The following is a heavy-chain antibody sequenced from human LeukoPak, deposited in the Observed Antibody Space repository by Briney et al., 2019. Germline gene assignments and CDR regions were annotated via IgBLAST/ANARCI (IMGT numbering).Heavy chain of an antibody. J-gene: IGHJ6*03. CDR1: GFTFNSYD. CDR3: AKGTAPLSNYFYYYYMDV. Sequence: GGSLRLSCAASGFTFNSYDMSWVRQGPGKGLEWVSGISASGSSTYYADSVKGRFTISRDNSKNTLYLQMNSLRAEDTAVYYCAKGTAPLSNYFYYYYMDVWGKGTTVTVSS. CDR2: ISASGSST. V-gene: IGHV3-23*01.